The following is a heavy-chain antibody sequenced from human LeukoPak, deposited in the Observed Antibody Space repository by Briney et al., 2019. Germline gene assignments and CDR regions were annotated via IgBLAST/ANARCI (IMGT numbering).Heavy chain of an antibody. CDR3: ASVSSIAARPDYFDY. J-gene: IGHJ4*02. CDR2: IYYSGST. CDR1: GGSISSHY. D-gene: IGHD6-6*01. V-gene: IGHV4-59*11. Sequence: AETLSLTCTVSGGSISSHYWSWIRQPPGKGLEWIGYIYYSGSTNYNPSLKSRVTISVDTSKNQFSLKLSSVTAADTAVYYCASVSSIAARPDYFDYWGQGTLVTVSS.